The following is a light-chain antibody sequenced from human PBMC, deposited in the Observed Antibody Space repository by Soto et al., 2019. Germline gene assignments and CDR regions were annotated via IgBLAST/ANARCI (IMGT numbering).Light chain of an antibody. Sequence: QSVLTQPPSASGTPGQRVTISCSGSSSNIGSNTVNWYQQLPGTAPKLLIYSNNQRPSGVPDRFSGSKSGTSASLAISGLQSEDEADYYCAAWDDSLNVLVFGGGPKLTVL. CDR3: AAWDDSLNVLV. CDR1: SSNIGSNT. CDR2: SNN. V-gene: IGLV1-44*01. J-gene: IGLJ2*01.